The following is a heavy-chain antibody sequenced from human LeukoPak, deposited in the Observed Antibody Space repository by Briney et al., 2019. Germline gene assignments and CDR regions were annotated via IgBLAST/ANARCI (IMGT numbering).Heavy chain of an antibody. V-gene: IGHV4-31*03. Sequence: SETLSLTCTVSGGSISSGGYYWSWIRQHPGKGLEWIGYIYYSGSTYYNPSLKSRVTISVDTSKNQFSLKLSSVTAADTAVYYCATSRDYYDSMGGADDAFDIWGQETMVTVSS. J-gene: IGHJ3*02. CDR3: ATSRDYYDSMGGADDAFDI. CDR1: GGSISSGGYY. CDR2: IYYSGST. D-gene: IGHD3-22*01.